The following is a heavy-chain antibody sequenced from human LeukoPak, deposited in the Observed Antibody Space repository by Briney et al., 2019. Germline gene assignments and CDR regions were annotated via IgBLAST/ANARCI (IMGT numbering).Heavy chain of an antibody. V-gene: IGHV4-39*01. D-gene: IGHD3-9*01. CDR2: IHYSGST. Sequence: SETLSLTCTVSGGSISSSSYYWGWIRQPPGKGLEWIGSIHYSGSTYYNPSLKSRVTISVDTSKNQFSLKLSSVTAADTAVYYCARAADWLLDYWGQGTLVTVSS. CDR1: GGSISSSSYY. J-gene: IGHJ4*02. CDR3: ARAADWLLDY.